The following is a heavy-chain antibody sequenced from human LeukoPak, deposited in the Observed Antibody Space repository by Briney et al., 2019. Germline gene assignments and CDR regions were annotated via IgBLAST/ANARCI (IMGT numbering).Heavy chain of an antibody. CDR3: AREHYDILTGYPDYFDY. V-gene: IGHV4-4*07. CDR1: GGSISSYY. CDR2: IYTSGST. Sequence: KPSETLSLTCTVSGGSISSYYWSWIRQPAGKGLEWIGRIYTSGSTNYNPSLKSRVTISVDTSKNQFSLKLSSVTAADTAVYYCAREHYDILTGYPDYFDYWGQGTLVTVSS. J-gene: IGHJ4*02. D-gene: IGHD3-9*01.